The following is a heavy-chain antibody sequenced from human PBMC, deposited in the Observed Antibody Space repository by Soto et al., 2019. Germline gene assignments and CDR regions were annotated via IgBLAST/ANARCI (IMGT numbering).Heavy chain of an antibody. Sequence: PSETLSLTCAVSGGSISSGGYSWSWIRQPPGKGLEWIGYIYHSGSTYYNPSLKSRVTISVDRSKNQFSLKLSSVTAADTAVYYCARAMVPDDFDIWGHGTMVTVS. J-gene: IGHJ3*02. CDR3: ARAMVPDDFDI. CDR2: IYHSGST. CDR1: GGSISSGGYS. V-gene: IGHV4-30-2*01. D-gene: IGHD2-8*01.